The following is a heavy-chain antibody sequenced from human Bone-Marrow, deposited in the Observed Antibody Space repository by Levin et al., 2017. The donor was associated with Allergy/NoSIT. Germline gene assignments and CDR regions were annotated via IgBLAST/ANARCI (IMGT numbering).Heavy chain of an antibody. J-gene: IGHJ6*02. CDR1: GYKFTEVS. Sequence: GESLKISCRVDGYKFTEVSMHWVRQAPGKGLEWMGGFDPEEGKTIYPQKFQGRVIMTEDTSSDTAYMELSSLRSDDTAVYYCARGVMVRLGGVIASFALDVWGQGTTVTVSS. D-gene: IGHD3-16*01. CDR2: FDPEEGKT. CDR3: ARGVMVRLGGVIASFALDV. V-gene: IGHV1-24*01.